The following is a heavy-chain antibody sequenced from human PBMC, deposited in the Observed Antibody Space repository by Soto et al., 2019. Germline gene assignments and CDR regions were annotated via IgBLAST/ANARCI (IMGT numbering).Heavy chain of an antibody. D-gene: IGHD4-17*01. Sequence: EVQLLESGGGLVQPGGSLRLSCVASGFTFRSYAMSWVRQAPGKGLEWVSSITDTGGSTHYADSVKRRFIISRDYLKSTVFLEMNSLRPEDTATYYCAKARNPVTTYFDLWGRGTLVTVSS. CDR3: AKARNPVTTYFDL. CDR1: GFTFRSYA. CDR2: ITDTGGST. V-gene: IGHV3-23*01. J-gene: IGHJ2*01.